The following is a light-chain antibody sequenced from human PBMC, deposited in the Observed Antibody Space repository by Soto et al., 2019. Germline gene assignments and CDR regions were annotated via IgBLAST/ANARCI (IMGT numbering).Light chain of an antibody. CDR2: DVS. Sequence: QSALTQPASVSGSPGQSITISCTGTSSDVGGYNYVSWYQQHPGKAPKLMIYDVSNRPSGVSNRFSGSKSGNTASLTISGLQAYYVDDYDGSSYLHTSPTFGTG. V-gene: IGLV2-14*03. CDR1: SSDVGGYNY. CDR3: SSYLHTSPT. J-gene: IGLJ1*01.